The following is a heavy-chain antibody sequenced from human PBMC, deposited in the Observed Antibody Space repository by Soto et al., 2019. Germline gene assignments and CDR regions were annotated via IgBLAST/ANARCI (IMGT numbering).Heavy chain of an antibody. V-gene: IGHV3-30-3*01. CDR1: GFPFRTYA. D-gene: IGHD1-26*01. J-gene: IGHJ4*02. CDR3: ARDFGSLGATIDY. CDR2: ISYDGSNK. Sequence: QVQLVESGGGVVQPGRSLRLSCAASGFPFRTYAMHWVRQAPGKGLEWVATISYDGSNKFYVDSVKGRFTISRDNSKNTLYLQMNSLRAEDTAVYYCARDFGSLGATIDYCGQGTLVTVSS.